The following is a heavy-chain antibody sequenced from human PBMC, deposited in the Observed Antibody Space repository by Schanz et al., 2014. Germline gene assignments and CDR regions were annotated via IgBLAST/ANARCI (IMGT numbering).Heavy chain of an antibody. Sequence: QVQLLQFGGGVVQPGRSLRLSCAASGFTFSSYAMHWVRQAPGKGLEWVAVISYDGRNKYYADSVKGRFTISRDNSKNTLYLQMNSLRAEDTAVYYCAREQIMAAAGLVDYWGQGTLVTVSS. D-gene: IGHD6-13*01. CDR3: AREQIMAAAGLVDY. V-gene: IGHV3-30-3*01. CDR2: ISYDGRNK. CDR1: GFTFSSYA. J-gene: IGHJ4*02.